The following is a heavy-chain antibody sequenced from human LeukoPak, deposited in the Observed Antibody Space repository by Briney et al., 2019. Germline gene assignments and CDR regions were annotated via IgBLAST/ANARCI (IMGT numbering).Heavy chain of an antibody. D-gene: IGHD5-18*01. J-gene: IGHJ5*02. CDR1: GGSISTYY. Sequence: SEALTLTCSVAGGSISTYYWNWIRQTPGKGLEWIGHISNGNTDYNPSLKSRVTISVDTSKNQFSLRLTSVTAADTAVYYCARDKAHSYGRYFDPWGQGALVIVSS. V-gene: IGHV4-59*01. CDR2: ISNGNT. CDR3: ARDKAHSYGRYFDP.